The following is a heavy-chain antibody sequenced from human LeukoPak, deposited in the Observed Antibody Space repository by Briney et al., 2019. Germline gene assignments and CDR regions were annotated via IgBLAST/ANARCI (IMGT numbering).Heavy chain of an antibody. D-gene: IGHD6-19*01. CDR1: GYTFTGYY. CDR3: ARDLQWPDAFDI. J-gene: IGHJ3*02. V-gene: IGHV1-2*02. CDR2: INPNSGGT. Sequence: ASVKVSCKASGYTFTGYYMHWVRQAPGQGLEWMGWINPNSGGTNYAQKFQGRVTMTRDTSISTAYMELSRLRSDDKAVYYCARDLQWPDAFDIWGQGTMVTVSS.